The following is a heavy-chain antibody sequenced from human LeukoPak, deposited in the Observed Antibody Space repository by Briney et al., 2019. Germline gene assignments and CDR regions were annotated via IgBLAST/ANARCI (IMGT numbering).Heavy chain of an antibody. CDR3: TTDQGGSYWRVY. CDR2: IKSKTDGGTT. Sequence: GGSLRLSCAASGFTFSNAWICWVRQARGGGLEWVGRIKSKTDGGTTDYAAPVKGRFTISRDDSKNTLYLQMNSLTTEDTAVYYCTTDQGGSYWRVYWGQGTLVTVSS. J-gene: IGHJ4*02. D-gene: IGHD1-26*01. CDR1: GFTFSNAW. V-gene: IGHV3-15*01.